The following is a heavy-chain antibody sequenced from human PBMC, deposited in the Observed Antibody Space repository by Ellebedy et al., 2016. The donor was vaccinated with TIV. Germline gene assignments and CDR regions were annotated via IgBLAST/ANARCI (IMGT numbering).Heavy chain of an antibody. CDR3: ASWGDYSGNRHFDY. CDR1: GGSFSGYY. V-gene: IGHV4-34*01. CDR2: IDQSGST. D-gene: IGHD4-23*01. Sequence: SETLSLTXAVYGGSFSGYYWTWIRQSPGKGLEWIGEIDQSGSTKYNPSLKSRVTISVDTSNNQFSLELSSVTAADTAVYYCASWGDYSGNRHFDYWGQGILVTVSS. J-gene: IGHJ4*02.